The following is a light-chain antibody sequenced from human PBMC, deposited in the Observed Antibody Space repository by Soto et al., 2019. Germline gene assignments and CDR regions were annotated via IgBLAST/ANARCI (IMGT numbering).Light chain of an antibody. Sequence: EIVLTQSPGTLSLSPGEGATLSCRASQSVSRELAWYQQKPGQAPRLLIYGASNRATGIPARFSGSGSGTDFTLTISRLEPEDFVVYYCQHYGSSPDTFGQGTNLEI. V-gene: IGKV3-20*01. J-gene: IGKJ2*01. CDR2: GAS. CDR1: QSVSRE. CDR3: QHYGSSPDT.